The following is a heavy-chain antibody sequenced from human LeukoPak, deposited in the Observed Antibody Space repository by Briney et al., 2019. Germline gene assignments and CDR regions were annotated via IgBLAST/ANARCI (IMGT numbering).Heavy chain of an antibody. Sequence: PSETLSLTCTVSGGSISRGGYYWSWIRQPPGKGQEWIGYIYHSGSTYYNPPLKSRVTISVDRSKNQFSLKLSSVTAADTAVYYCARVRYSSRPSDYWGQGTLVTVSS. CDR3: ARVRYSSRPSDY. D-gene: IGHD6-13*01. V-gene: IGHV4-30-2*01. J-gene: IGHJ4*02. CDR2: IYHSGST. CDR1: GGSISRGGYY.